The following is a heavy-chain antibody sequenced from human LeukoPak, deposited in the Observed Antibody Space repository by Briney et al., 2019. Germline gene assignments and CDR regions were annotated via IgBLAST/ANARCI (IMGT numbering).Heavy chain of an antibody. CDR3: ARPGTMIRGVSFES. J-gene: IGHJ4*02. CDR1: GXTFSDSG. V-gene: IGHV3-33*01. Sequence: GRSLRLSCAASGXTFSDSGVHWVRQAPGKGLEWVAVIWYDGSNTHYGDSVKGRFTISRDNSKNTLYLQMKSLRAEDTAVYYCARPGTMIRGVSFESWGQGTLVIVSS. CDR2: IWYDGSNT. D-gene: IGHD3-10*01.